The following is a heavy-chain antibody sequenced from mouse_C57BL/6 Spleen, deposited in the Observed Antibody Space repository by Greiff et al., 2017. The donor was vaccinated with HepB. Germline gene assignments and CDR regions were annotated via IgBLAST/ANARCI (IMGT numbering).Heavy chain of an antibody. CDR3: TTDYGSSDYFDY. CDR2: IDPENGDT. CDR1: GFNIKDDY. J-gene: IGHJ2*01. V-gene: IGHV14-4*01. Sequence: EVQLQQSGAELVRPGASVKLSCTASGFNIKDDYMHWVKQRPEQGLEWIGWIDPENGDTEYASKFQGKATITADTSSNTAYLQLSSLTSEDTAVYYWTTDYGSSDYFDYWGQGTTLTVSS. D-gene: IGHD1-1*01.